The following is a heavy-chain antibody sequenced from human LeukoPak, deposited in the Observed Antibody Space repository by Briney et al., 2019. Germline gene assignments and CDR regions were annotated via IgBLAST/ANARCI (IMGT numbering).Heavy chain of an antibody. D-gene: IGHD3-10*01. V-gene: IGHV3-53*01. Sequence: GGSLRLSCAASGFTVSSNYMSWVRQAPGKGLEWVSVIYSGGSTYYADSVKGRFTISRDNSKNTPYLQMNSLRAEDTAVYYCARARGDRTTYYFDYWGQGTLVTVSS. CDR3: ARARGDRTTYYFDY. J-gene: IGHJ4*02. CDR1: GFTVSSNY. CDR2: IYSGGST.